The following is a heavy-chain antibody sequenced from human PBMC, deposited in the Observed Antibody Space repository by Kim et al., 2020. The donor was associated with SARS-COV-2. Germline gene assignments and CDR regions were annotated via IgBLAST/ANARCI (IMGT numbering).Heavy chain of an antibody. CDR2: DT. CDR3: ARFTSGYKDY. Sequence: DTRYSPSFQGQVTISADKSISTAYLQWSSLKASDTAMYYCARFTSGYKDYWGQGTLVTVSS. V-gene: IGHV5-51*01. D-gene: IGHD1-20*01. J-gene: IGHJ4*02.